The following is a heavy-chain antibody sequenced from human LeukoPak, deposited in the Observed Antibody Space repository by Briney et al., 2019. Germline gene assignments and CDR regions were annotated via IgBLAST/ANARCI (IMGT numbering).Heavy chain of an antibody. J-gene: IGHJ5*02. Sequence: SVTVSCKASGGTFSSYAISWVRQAPGQGLEWMGGIIPIFGTANYAQKFQGRVTITADESTSTAYMELSSLRSEDTAVYYCARRITMVRGENWFDPWGQGTLVTVSS. CDR3: ARRITMVRGENWFDP. D-gene: IGHD3-10*01. V-gene: IGHV1-69*13. CDR2: IIPIFGTA. CDR1: GGTFSSYA.